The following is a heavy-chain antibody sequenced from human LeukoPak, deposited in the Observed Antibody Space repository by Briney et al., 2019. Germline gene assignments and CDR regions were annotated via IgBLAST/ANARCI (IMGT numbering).Heavy chain of an antibody. Sequence: GRSLRLSCAASGFTFSTYAMTCVRQAPGKRMEWVSAINSNGDEIYYADSVRGRFTISRDNSNNALYLQMDSLRAEDTALYFFAKISPPGTTTIAFDYWGQGTLVTVSS. CDR2: INSNGDEI. D-gene: IGHD6-13*01. CDR1: GFTFSTYA. V-gene: IGHV3-23*01. J-gene: IGHJ4*02. CDR3: AKISPPGTTTIAFDY.